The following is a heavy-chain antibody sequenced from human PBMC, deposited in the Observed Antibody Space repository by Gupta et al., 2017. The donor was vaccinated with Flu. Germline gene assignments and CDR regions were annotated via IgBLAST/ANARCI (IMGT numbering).Heavy chain of an antibody. CDR3: ERDTDSSGYTGVGD. CDR2: ISSGSNYI. CDR1: AFTFSWFN. Sequence: EVQLVESGGGPVKPGGSLRLSCAASAFTFSWFNMNWVRQAPGKGREWVSSISSGSNYIFYADSGRGRFTISRDNATNSLFLQMSSLRAEDTAMYYCERDTDSSGYTGVGDGGQGTLVSVSS. J-gene: IGHJ4*02. V-gene: IGHV3-21*06. D-gene: IGHD3-22*01.